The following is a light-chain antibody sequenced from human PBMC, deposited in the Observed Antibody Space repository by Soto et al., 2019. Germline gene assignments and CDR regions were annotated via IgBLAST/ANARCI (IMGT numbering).Light chain of an antibody. CDR3: SSFTSSSTYV. J-gene: IGLJ1*01. CDR1: SSDVGSYNR. Sequence: QSALTQPPSVSGSPGQSVTISCTGTSSDVGSYNRVSWYQQPPGTAPKLMIYDVSNRPSGVPDRFSGSKSGNTAPLTISGLQAEDEAYYYCSSFTSSSTYVFGTGTKVTVL. CDR2: DVS. V-gene: IGLV2-18*02.